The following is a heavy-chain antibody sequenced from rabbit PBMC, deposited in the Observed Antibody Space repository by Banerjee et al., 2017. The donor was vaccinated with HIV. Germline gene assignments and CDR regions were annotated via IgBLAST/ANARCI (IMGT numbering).Heavy chain of an antibody. D-gene: IGHD1-1*01. V-gene: IGHV1S40*01. Sequence: AKGRFTISKISSTTVTLQMTSLTAADTATYFCARDHSSSTGYVFDLWGQGTLVTVS. CDR3: ARDHSSSTGYVFDL. J-gene: IGHJ4*01.